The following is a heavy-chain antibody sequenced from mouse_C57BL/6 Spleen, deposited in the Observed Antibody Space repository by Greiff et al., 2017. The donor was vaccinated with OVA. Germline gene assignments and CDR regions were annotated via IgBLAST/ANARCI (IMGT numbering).Heavy chain of an antibody. J-gene: IGHJ4*01. CDR1: GYSITSGYY. CDR3: ARGITVQGY. D-gene: IGHD1-1*01. V-gene: IGHV3-6*01. Sequence: EVQVVESGPGLVKPSQSLSLTCSVTGYSITSGYYWNWIRQFPGNKLEWMGYISYDGSNNYNPSLKNRISITRDTSKNQFFLKLNSVTTEDTATYYCARGITVQGYWGQGTSVTVSS. CDR2: ISYDGSN.